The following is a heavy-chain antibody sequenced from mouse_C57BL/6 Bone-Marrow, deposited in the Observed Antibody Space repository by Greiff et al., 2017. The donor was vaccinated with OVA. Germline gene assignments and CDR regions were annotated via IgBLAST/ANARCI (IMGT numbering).Heavy chain of an antibody. CDR3: ARDHYSNYWYFDV. D-gene: IGHD2-5*01. Sequence: EVKLMESGGGLVQSGRSLRLSCATSGFTFSDFYMEWVRQAPGKGLEWIAASRNKANDYTTEYSASVKGRFIVSRDTSQSILYLQMNALRAEDTAIYYCARDHYSNYWYFDVWGTGTTVTVSS. J-gene: IGHJ1*03. CDR2: SRNKANDYTT. V-gene: IGHV7-1*01. CDR1: GFTFSDFY.